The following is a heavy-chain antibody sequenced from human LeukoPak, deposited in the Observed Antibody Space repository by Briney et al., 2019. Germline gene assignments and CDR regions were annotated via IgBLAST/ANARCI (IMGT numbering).Heavy chain of an antibody. J-gene: IGHJ4*02. CDR1: GGSISSGGYY. CDR2: IYHSGST. Sequence: SETLSLTCTVSGGSISSGGYYWSWIRQPPGKGLEWIGYIYHSGSTYYNPSLKSRVTISVDRSKNQFSLKLSSVTAADTAVYYCARAPWNYYDSSGNVQFDYWGQGTLVTVSS. V-gene: IGHV4-30-2*01. CDR3: ARAPWNYYDSSGNVQFDY. D-gene: IGHD3-22*01.